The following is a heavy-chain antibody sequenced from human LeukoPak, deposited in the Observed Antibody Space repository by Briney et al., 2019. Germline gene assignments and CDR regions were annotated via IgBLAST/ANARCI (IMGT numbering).Heavy chain of an antibody. J-gene: IGHJ4*02. D-gene: IGHD1-1*01. Sequence: GGSLRLSCTASGFTFGDYAVSWIRQAPGKGLEWVGFIRSKAYGETADYAASVKGRFTISRDDSKAIAYLQMNSLKTEDTAVYHCTRDRGAYNLYDYWGQGTLVTVSS. CDR2: IRSKAYGETA. V-gene: IGHV3-49*03. CDR1: GFTFGDYA. CDR3: TRDRGAYNLYDY.